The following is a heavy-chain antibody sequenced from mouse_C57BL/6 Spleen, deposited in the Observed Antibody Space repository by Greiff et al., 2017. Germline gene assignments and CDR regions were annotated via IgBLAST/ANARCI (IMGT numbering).Heavy chain of an antibody. Sequence: VQLQQSGPVLVKPGASVKMSCKASGYTFTDYYMNWVKQSHGKSLEWIGVINPYNGGTSYNQKFKGKATLTVDKSSSTAYMELNSLTSEDSAVYYCAIYNYGSSYVDYWGQGTTLTVSS. CDR1: GYTFTDYY. J-gene: IGHJ2*01. D-gene: IGHD1-1*01. CDR2: INPYNGGT. V-gene: IGHV1-19*01. CDR3: AIYNYGSSYVDY.